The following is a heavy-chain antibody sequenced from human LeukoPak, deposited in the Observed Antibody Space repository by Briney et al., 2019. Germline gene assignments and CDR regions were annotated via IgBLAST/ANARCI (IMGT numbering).Heavy chain of an antibody. CDR3: ARGLETGTTRLSYYYGMDV. V-gene: IGHV1-69*05. D-gene: IGHD1-1*01. CDR2: IIPIFGTA. CDR1: GGTFSSYA. J-gene: IGHJ6*02. Sequence: ASAKVSCKASGGTFSSYAISWVRQAPGQGLEWMGGIIPIFGTANYAQKFQGRVTMTRDTSTSTVYMELSSLRSEDTAVYYCARGLETGTTRLSYYYGMDVWGQGTTVTVSS.